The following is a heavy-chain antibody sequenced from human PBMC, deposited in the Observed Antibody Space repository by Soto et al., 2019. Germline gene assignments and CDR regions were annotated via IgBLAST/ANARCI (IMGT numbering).Heavy chain of an antibody. V-gene: IGHV4-59*01. CDR1: GGSISSYY. CDR3: ASVGNGDYVPDWYFDI. Sequence: LQESGPGLVKPSETLSLTCTVSGGSISSYYWSWIRQPPGKGLEWIGYIYYSGSTNYNPSLNSSGTTSVVPSKNQCSRQLSSVTAADTAVYYCASVGNGDYVPDWYFDIWGRCTLVTVSS. J-gene: IGHJ2*01. D-gene: IGHD4-17*01. CDR2: IYYSGST.